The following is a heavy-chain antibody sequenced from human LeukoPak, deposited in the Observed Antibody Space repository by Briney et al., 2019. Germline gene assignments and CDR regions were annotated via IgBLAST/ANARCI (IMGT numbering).Heavy chain of an antibody. V-gene: IGHV3-23*01. CDR2: ISGSGSST. CDR1: GFTFSSYA. Sequence: GGSLRLSCAASGFTFSSYAMSWVRQAPGKGLEWVSAISGSGSSTYYADSVKGRFTISRDNSKNTLYLQMNSLRAEDTAVYYCAKHSSGWYGCFDYWGQGTLVTVSS. CDR3: AKHSSGWYGCFDY. D-gene: IGHD6-19*01. J-gene: IGHJ4*02.